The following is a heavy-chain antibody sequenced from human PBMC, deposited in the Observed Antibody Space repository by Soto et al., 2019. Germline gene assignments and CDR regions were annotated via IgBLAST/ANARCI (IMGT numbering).Heavy chain of an antibody. CDR3: ASGEELYYYYYGMDV. D-gene: IGHD1-7*01. CDR1: GGSISDYY. V-gene: IGHV4-59*12. J-gene: IGHJ6*02. Sequence: PSETLSLTCTVSGGSISDYYWSWIRQPPGKGLEWIGYFSYGGGTNNSPSLKSRATISGDTSKNQFSLNLSSVTAADTAVYYCASGEELYYYYYGMDVWGQGTTVTVSS. CDR2: FSYGGGT.